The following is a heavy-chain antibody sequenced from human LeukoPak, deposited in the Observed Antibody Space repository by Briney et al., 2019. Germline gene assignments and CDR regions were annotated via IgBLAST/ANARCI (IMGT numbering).Heavy chain of an antibody. J-gene: IGHJ6*02. V-gene: IGHV3-30-3*01. CDR1: GFTFSTYA. CDR2: ISNDGSNK. D-gene: IGHD3-9*01. CDR3: ARDKHDFLNYYYGMDV. Sequence: GRSLRLSCAASGFTFSTYAMHWVRQTPGKGLERVAVISNDGSNKYYADSAKGRFTISRGNSKNTLYLQMNSLRAEDTAVYYCARDKHDFLNYYYGMDVWGQGTTVTVSS.